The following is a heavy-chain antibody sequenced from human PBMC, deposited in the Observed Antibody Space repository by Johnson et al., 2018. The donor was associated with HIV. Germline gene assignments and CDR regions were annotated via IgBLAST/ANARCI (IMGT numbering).Heavy chain of an antibody. CDR1: GFVFGDCA. V-gene: IGHV3-74*01. CDR2: INSDGTGT. CDR3: VREGPSERAGFDI. J-gene: IGHJ3*02. Sequence: VQLVESGGGLVQPGRSLRLSCSTSGFVFGDCAMSWFRLAPGKGLVWVSRINSDGTGTSYADSVKGRFTVSRDNAKNTLYLQMNSLRDEDTAVYYCVREGPSERAGFDIWGQGTMVTVSS.